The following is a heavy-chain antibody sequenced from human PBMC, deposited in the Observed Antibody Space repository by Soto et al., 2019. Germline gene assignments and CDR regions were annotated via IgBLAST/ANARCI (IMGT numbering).Heavy chain of an antibody. D-gene: IGHD2-15*01. CDR1: GYTFTNSA. Sequence: QVQLVQSGAEVKKPGASVKVSCKASGYTFTNSAIHWVRQAPGQTLEWMGWINVGNGNTKYSQKLQGRVTITRDTSASTAYLELGSLISEDTAVYYCARWVVIAANKELHADYWGRGTLVTVST. V-gene: IGHV1-3*01. CDR3: ARWVVIAANKELHADY. CDR2: INVGNGNT. J-gene: IGHJ4*02.